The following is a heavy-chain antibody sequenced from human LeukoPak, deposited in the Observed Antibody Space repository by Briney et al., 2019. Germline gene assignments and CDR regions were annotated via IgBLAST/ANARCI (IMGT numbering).Heavy chain of an antibody. CDR2: ISSSSSTI. J-gene: IGHJ6*03. V-gene: IGHV3-48*01. CDR3: ARGGHGNYYYYYLDV. Sequence: GGSLRFSCAASGFTFSSYSMNWVRQAPGKGLEWVSYISSSSSTIYYADSVKGRFTISRDNAKNSLYLQMKSLRAEDTAVYYCARGGHGNYYYYYLDVWGKGTTVTVSS. D-gene: IGHD5-12*01. CDR1: GFTFSSYS.